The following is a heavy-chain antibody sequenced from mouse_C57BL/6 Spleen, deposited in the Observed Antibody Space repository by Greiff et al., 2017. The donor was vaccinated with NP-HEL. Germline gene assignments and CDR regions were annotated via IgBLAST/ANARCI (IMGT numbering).Heavy chain of an antibody. CDR3: AKHYDYGWYFDV. Sequence: EVMLVESGGGLVKPGGSLKLSCAASGFTFSDYGMHWVRQAPEKGLEWVAYISSGSSTIYYADTVKGRFTISRDNAKNTLFLQMTSLRSEDTAMYYCAKHYDYGWYFDVWGTGTTVTVSS. V-gene: IGHV5-17*01. CDR2: ISSGSSTI. CDR1: GFTFSDYG. J-gene: IGHJ1*03. D-gene: IGHD2-4*01.